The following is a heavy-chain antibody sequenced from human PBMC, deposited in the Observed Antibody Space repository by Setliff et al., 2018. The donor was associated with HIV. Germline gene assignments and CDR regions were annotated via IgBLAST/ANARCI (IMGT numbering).Heavy chain of an antibody. CDR2: IYYSGNS. CDR3: ARDVSIRGGYYFDY. V-gene: IGHV4-31*03. J-gene: IGHJ4*02. Sequence: SETLSLTCTVSGGSISSTNYYWTWLRQHPGKGLEWIGYIYYSGNSDYNPSLKSRVTISVDTSKNQFSLKLSSVTAADTAVYYCARDVSIRGGYYFDYWGRGTLVTVSS. D-gene: IGHD3-10*01. CDR1: GGSISSTNYY.